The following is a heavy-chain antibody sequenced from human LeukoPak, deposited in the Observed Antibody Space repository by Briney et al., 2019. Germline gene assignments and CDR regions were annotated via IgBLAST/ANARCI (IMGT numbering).Heavy chain of an antibody. J-gene: IGHJ4*02. Sequence: GGSLRLSCAASGFTFSSYGMHWVRQAPGKGLEWVAFIRYDGSNKYYTDSVKGRFTISRDNSKNTLYLQMNSLRAEDTALYYCAKDQGDTMVRGPILASWGQGTLVTVSS. CDR3: AKDQGDTMVRGPILAS. CDR2: IRYDGSNK. D-gene: IGHD3-10*01. V-gene: IGHV3-30*02. CDR1: GFTFSSYG.